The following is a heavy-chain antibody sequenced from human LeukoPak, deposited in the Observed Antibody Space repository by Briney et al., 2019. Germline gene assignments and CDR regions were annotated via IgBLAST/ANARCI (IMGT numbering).Heavy chain of an antibody. CDR1: GGSISSYY. V-gene: IGHV4-59*01. Sequence: SETLSLTCTVSGGSISSYYWSWIRQPPGKGLEWVGYIYYSGSTNYNPSLKSRVTISVDKSKNQYSLKLRSVTAADTAVYYCARAVAGGGEFDYWGQGTLVTVSS. CDR2: IYYSGST. D-gene: IGHD6-19*01. J-gene: IGHJ4*02. CDR3: ARAVAGGGEFDY.